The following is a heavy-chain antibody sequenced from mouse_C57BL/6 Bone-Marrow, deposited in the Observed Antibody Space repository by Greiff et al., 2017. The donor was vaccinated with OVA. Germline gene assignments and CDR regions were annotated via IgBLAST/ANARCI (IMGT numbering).Heavy chain of an antibody. Sequence: VQLQQSGPELVKPGASVKISCKASGYSFTGYYMNWVKQSPEKSLEWIGEINPSTGGTTYIQKFKAKATLTVDKSSSTAYMQLSSLTSEDSAVYYCASNYDYDDAYWGQGTLVTVSA. V-gene: IGHV1-42*01. J-gene: IGHJ3*01. CDR2: INPSTGGT. D-gene: IGHD2-4*01. CDR1: GYSFTGYY. CDR3: ASNYDYDDAY.